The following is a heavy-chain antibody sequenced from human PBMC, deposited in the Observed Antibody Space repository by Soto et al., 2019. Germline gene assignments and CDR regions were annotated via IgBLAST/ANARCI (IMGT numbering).Heavy chain of an antibody. J-gene: IGHJ6*04. V-gene: IGHV3-53*04. CDR1: GFTVSSSY. CDR3: ARAGQYCTTGTCYPASMGV. D-gene: IGHD2-15*01. Sequence: EVQLVESGGGLVQPGGSLRLSCSASGFTVSSSYITWVRQAPGKGLEWVSTFYSGGKTYYADSVKGRFTISRHSSENTLYLQMNSLRSEDTAVYYCARAGQYCTTGTCYPASMGVWGEGTTVTVSS. CDR2: FYSGGKT.